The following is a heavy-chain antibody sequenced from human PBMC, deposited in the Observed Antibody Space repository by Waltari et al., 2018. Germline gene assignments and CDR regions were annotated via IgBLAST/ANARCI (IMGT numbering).Heavy chain of an antibody. Sequence: QVQLVQSGAEVQKPGASVKVSCKASGYTFTGYYMHWVRQGPGQGLEWRGRNSTKSGGTNEAQKLKGRVTRTRDRSIRTAKMELSRLRSEDTAEYDCASAGGGAEGAFDYWGQGTVVTVSS. CDR2: NSTKSGGT. CDR1: GYTFTGYY. V-gene: IGHV1-2*06. D-gene: IGHD3-16*01. J-gene: IGHJ4*02. CDR3: ASAGGGAEGAFDY.